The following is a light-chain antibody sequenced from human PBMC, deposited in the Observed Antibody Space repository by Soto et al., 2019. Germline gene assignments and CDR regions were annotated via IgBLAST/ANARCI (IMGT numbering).Light chain of an antibody. CDR1: RSDVGRYNL. CDR2: EGS. V-gene: IGLV2-23*01. CDR3: GSYAGSNTLV. J-gene: IGLJ2*01. Sequence: QPASVSGSPGQSITISCTGTRSDVGRYNLVSWYQQHPGEAPKLMIYEGSTRPSGVSNRFSGSKSGNTASLTISGLQAEDEADYYCGSYAGSNTLVFGGGTKLTVL.